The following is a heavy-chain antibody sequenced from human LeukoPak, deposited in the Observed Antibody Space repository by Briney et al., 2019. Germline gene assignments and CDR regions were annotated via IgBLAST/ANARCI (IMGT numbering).Heavy chain of an antibody. CDR1: GYTFTSYG. Sequence: ASVKVSCKASGYTFTSYGISWVRQAPGQGLEWMGWVSAYNGNTNYAQKLQGRVTMTTDTSTSTAYMELRSLRSDDTAVYYCARGGIVVVPAAMPRYNWFDPWGQGTLVTVSS. CDR3: ARGGIVVVPAAMPRYNWFDP. V-gene: IGHV1-18*01. D-gene: IGHD2-2*01. CDR2: VSAYNGNT. J-gene: IGHJ5*02.